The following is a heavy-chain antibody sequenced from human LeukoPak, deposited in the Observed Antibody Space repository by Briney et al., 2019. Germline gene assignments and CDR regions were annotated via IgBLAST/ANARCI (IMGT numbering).Heavy chain of an antibody. V-gene: IGHV4-59*08. CDR3: ARYSGSGRFDY. J-gene: IGHJ4*02. CDR1: GGSISTSY. CDR2: FSYSGKT. D-gene: IGHD1-26*01. Sequence: SETLSLTCTVSGGSISTSYWTWIRQPPGMGLEWIGYFSYSGKTNFNPSLKSRVTITVDTSKNRFSLKLSSVTAADTAVYYCARYSGSGRFDYWGQGTLVTVSS.